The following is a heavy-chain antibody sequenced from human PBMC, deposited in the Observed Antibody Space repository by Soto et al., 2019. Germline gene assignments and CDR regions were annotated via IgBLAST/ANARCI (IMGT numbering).Heavy chain of an antibody. V-gene: IGHV3-11*05. CDR3: ARVRGVVVPIYGVDV. J-gene: IGHJ6*02. CDR1: GFKFSDYY. CDR2: IISSTYT. Sequence: PGGSLRLSCAASGFKFSDYYMSWIRQAPGKGLEWVSYIISSTYTNYADSVKGRFTISRDNAKNSLYLQMNSLRAEDTAVYYCARVRGVVVPIYGVDVWGQGTTVTVSS. D-gene: IGHD2-2*01.